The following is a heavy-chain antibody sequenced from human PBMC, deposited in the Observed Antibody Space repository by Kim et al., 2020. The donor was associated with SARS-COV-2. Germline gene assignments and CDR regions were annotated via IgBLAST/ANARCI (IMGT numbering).Heavy chain of an antibody. CDR1: GFSLGDYW. V-gene: IGHV3-7*01. Sequence: GGSLRLSCAASGFSLGDYWMNWVRQLPGKGRGGVAKIRKEGTEKTMGNPWKGRSTISRETAKNSCNLQIKSWRPEARAGYNCGGGTAPWTFGGQGTRAT. CDR2: IRKEGTE. CDR3: GGGTAPWTF. J-gene: IGHJ4*02. D-gene: IGHD3-3*01.